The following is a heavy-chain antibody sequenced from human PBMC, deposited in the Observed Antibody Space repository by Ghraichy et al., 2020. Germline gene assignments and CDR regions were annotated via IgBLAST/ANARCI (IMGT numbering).Heavy chain of an antibody. CDR2: INPNSGGT. D-gene: IGHD6-19*01. V-gene: IGHV1-2*06. CDR1: GYTFTGYY. J-gene: IGHJ2*01. Sequence: ASVKVSCKASGYTFTGYYMHWVRQAPGQGLEWMGRINPNSGGTNYAQKFQGRVTMTRDTSISTAYMELSRLRSDDTAVYYCARQRIAQWLVQVSYFDLWGRGTLVTVSS. CDR3: ARQRIAQWLVQVSYFDL.